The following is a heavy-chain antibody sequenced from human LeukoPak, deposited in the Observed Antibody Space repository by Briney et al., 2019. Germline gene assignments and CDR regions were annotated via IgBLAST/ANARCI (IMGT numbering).Heavy chain of an antibody. Sequence: GGTLRLSCVASGFTSGVYAMSWVRQAPGKGLEWVSAFSGGGDSFYADSVRGRFSVSADKSKNILYLQMSSLRAEDTAVYYCVSFYETYWGRGTLVTVSS. CDR1: GFTSGVYA. D-gene: IGHD2/OR15-2a*01. CDR2: FSGGGDS. CDR3: VSFYETY. J-gene: IGHJ4*02. V-gene: IGHV3-23*01.